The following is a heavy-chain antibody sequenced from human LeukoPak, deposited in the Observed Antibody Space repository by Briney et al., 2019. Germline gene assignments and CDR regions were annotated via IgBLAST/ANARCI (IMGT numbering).Heavy chain of an antibody. D-gene: IGHD1-26*01. J-gene: IGHJ3*02. CDR1: GVSFSTYY. V-gene: IGHV4-4*07. Sequence: SETLSPTCTASGVSFSTYYWTWLRQPAGKGLEWIGRIYSSGNTNYNPSLESRVTMSIDTSKNQFSLKLTSVTAADTAVYYCARERGTLRGDAFDIWGQGTVVTVSS. CDR3: ARERGTLRGDAFDI. CDR2: IYSSGNT.